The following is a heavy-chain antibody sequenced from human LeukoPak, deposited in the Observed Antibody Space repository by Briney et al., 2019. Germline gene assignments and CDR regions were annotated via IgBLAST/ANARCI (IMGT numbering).Heavy chain of an antibody. J-gene: IGHJ4*02. Sequence: GGSLRLSCAASGFTVSSYAMSWVRQAPGKGLEWVSAISGSGGSTYYADSVKGRFTISRDNSKNTLYLQMNSLRAKDTAVYYCASLPLAGFRNDYWGQGTLVTVSS. CDR1: GFTVSSYA. CDR2: ISGSGGST. D-gene: IGHD3-10*01. CDR3: ASLPLAGFRNDY. V-gene: IGHV3-23*01.